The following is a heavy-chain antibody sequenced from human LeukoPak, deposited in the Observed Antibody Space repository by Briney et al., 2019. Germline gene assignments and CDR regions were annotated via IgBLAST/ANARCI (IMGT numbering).Heavy chain of an antibody. CDR1: GFTFSSYS. V-gene: IGHV3-21*01. CDR3: AREDGLELLYGMDV. CDR2: ISSSSSYI. J-gene: IGHJ6*02. Sequence: GGSLRLSCAASGFTFSSYSMNWVRQAPGKGLEWVSSISSSSSYIYYADSVKGRFTISRDNAKNSLYLQMNSLRAEDTAVYYCAREDGLELLYGMDVWGQGTTVTVSS. D-gene: IGHD1-7*01.